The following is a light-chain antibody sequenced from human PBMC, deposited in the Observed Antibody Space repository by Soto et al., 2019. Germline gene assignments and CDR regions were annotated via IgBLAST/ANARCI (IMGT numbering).Light chain of an antibody. J-gene: IGLJ2*01. V-gene: IGLV2-14*03. Sequence: QSALTQPASVSGSPGQSITISCTGTSSDVGGHYYVSWFQQYPGKAPKLMIFDVSIRPSGVSHRFSGSKSGNTASLTISGIQAEDEADYYCISYSTSSSVLFGGGTKLTVL. CDR3: ISYSTSSSVL. CDR2: DVS. CDR1: SSDVGGHYY.